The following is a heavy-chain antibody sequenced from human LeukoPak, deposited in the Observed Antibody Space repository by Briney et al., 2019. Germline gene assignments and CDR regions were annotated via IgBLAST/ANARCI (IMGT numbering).Heavy chain of an antibody. CDR2: INHSGST. D-gene: IGHD5-12*01. Sequence: PSETLSLTCAVYGGPFSGYYWSWIRQPPGKGLEWIGEINHSGSTNYNPSLKSRVTISVDTSKNQFSLKLSSVTAADTAVYYCARVLGYSGYDYYFDYWGQGTLVTVSS. CDR1: GGPFSGYY. J-gene: IGHJ4*02. V-gene: IGHV4-34*01. CDR3: ARVLGYSGYDYYFDY.